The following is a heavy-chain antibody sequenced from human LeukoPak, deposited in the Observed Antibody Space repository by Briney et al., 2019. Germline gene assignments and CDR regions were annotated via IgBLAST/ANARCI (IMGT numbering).Heavy chain of an antibody. CDR3: ARPLYGSGRSYY. Sequence: GGSLRLSCAASGFTFGTYWMSWVRQAPGKGLEWVANIKQDGSEKFYVDSVKGRFTISRDNAKNSLYLQMNSLSAEDTAVYYCARPLYGSGRSYYWGQGTLVTVSS. CDR2: IKQDGSEK. CDR1: GFTFGTYW. V-gene: IGHV3-7*04. D-gene: IGHD3-10*01. J-gene: IGHJ4*02.